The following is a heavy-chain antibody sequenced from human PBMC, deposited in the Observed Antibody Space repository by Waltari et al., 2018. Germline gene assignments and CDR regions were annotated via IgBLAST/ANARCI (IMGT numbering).Heavy chain of an antibody. D-gene: IGHD3-3*01. CDR2: IIPIFGTA. CDR3: ARELGLTIFGMVKLSKNAFDI. CDR1: GGTFSSYA. V-gene: IGHV1-69*14. J-gene: IGHJ3*02. Sequence: QVQLVQSGAEVKKPGSSVKVSCKASGGTFSSYAISWVRQAPGQGLEWMGGIIPIFGTANYAQKFQGRVTITADKSTSTAYMELSSLRSEDTAVYYCARELGLTIFGMVKLSKNAFDIWGQGTMVTVSS.